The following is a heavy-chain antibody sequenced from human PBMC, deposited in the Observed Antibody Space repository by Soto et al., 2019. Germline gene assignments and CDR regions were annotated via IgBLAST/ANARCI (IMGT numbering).Heavy chain of an antibody. CDR2: IYYSGST. CDR3: ACNPHYYDSSGYASGFDP. V-gene: IGHV4-30-4*01. J-gene: IGHJ5*02. Sequence: KPSETLSLTCTVSGGSISSGDYYWSWIRQPPGKGLEWIGYIYYSGSTYYNPSLKSRVTISVDTSKNQFSLKLSSVTAADTAVYYCACNPHYYDSSGYASGFDPWGQGTLVTVSS. CDR1: GGSISSGDYY. D-gene: IGHD3-22*01.